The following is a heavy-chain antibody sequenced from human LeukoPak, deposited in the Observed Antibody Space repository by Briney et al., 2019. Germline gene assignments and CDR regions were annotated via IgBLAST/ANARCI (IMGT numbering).Heavy chain of an antibody. D-gene: IGHD3-22*01. CDR3: AREEGSYYDSSGYWRY. Sequence: GGSLRLSCAASGFTFSDHYMDWVRQAPGKGLEWVSVMYRGGGTYYADSVRGRFTVSRDNSKNTMYLQMNSLRAEDTAVYYCAREEGSYYDSSGYWRYWGQGTLVTVSS. CDR2: MYRGGGT. J-gene: IGHJ4*02. CDR1: GFTFSDHY. V-gene: IGHV3-66*01.